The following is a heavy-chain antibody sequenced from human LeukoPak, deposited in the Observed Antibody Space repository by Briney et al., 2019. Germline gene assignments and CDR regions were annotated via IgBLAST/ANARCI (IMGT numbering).Heavy chain of an antibody. CDR1: GFTFSSYS. J-gene: IGHJ6*03. D-gene: IGHD1-26*01. CDR2: IKQDGSEK. V-gene: IGHV3-7*01. Sequence: GGSLRLSCAASGFTFSSYSMSWVRQAPGKGLEWVANIKQDGSEKYYVDSVKGRFTISRDNAKNSLYLQMNSLRAEDTAVYYCAREGSHYYYYMDVWGKGNTVTVSS. CDR3: AREGSHYYYYMDV.